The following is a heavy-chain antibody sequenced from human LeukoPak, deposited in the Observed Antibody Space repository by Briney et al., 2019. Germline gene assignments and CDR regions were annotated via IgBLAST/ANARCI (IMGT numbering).Heavy chain of an antibody. V-gene: IGHV1-2*02. J-gene: IGHJ6*02. D-gene: IGHD3-10*01. Sequence: ASVKVSCKASGYTFTGYYMHWVRQAPGQGLEWMGWISPNSGGTNYAQKFQGRVTMTRDTSISTAYMELSRLRSDDTAVYYCARVLSGYYYYGMDVWGQGTTVTVSS. CDR2: ISPNSGGT. CDR1: GYTFTGYY. CDR3: ARVLSGYYYYGMDV.